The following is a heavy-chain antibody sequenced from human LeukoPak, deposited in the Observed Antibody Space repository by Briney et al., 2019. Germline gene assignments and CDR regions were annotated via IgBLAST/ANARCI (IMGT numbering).Heavy chain of an antibody. CDR2: INPNSGGT. CDR1: GYTFTGYY. Sequence: GASVKVSCKASGYTFTGYYMHWVRQAPGQGLESMGWINPNSGGTNYAQKFQGRVTMTRDTSISTAYMELSRLRSDDTAVYYCARGATAMVPYYFDYWGQGTLVTVSS. J-gene: IGHJ4*02. V-gene: IGHV1-2*02. D-gene: IGHD5-18*01. CDR3: ARGATAMVPYYFDY.